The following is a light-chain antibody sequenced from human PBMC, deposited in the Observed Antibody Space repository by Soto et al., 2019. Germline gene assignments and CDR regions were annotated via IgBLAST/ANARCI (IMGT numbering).Light chain of an antibody. V-gene: IGLV1-40*01. Sequence: QSVLTQPPSVSGAPGQRVTIPCTGSSSNIGAGYDVHWYQQLPGTAPKVLIYGNNNRPSGVPDRFSGSKSGASASLAITGLQAEDEADYYCQSYDSSLSGSVFGGGTKVTVL. CDR2: GNN. CDR3: QSYDSSLSGSV. J-gene: IGLJ2*01. CDR1: SSNIGAGYD.